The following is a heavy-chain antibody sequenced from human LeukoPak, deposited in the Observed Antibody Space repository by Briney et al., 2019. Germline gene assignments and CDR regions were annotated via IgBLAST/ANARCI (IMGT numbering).Heavy chain of an antibody. Sequence: GGSLRLSCAASGFTFSSYAMSWVRQAPGKGLEWVSAISGSGGSTYYADSVKGRFTISRDNSKNTLYLQMDSLRAEDTAVYYCARGGTISYYGMDVWGQGTTVTVSS. V-gene: IGHV3-23*01. J-gene: IGHJ6*02. CDR1: GFTFSSYA. CDR2: ISGSGGST. CDR3: ARGGTISYYGMDV. D-gene: IGHD2-15*01.